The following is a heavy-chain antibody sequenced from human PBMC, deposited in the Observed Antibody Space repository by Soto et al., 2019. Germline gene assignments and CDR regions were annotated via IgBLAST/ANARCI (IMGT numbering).Heavy chain of an antibody. D-gene: IGHD2-2*01. CDR1: GFTFSSYA. J-gene: IGHJ3*02. Sequence: GGSLRLSCAASGFTFSSYAMSWVRQAPGKGLEWVSAISGSGGSTYYADSVKGRFTISRDNSKNTLYLQMNSLRAEDTAVYYCAKSPHIVVVPAASPPPRAFDIWGQGTMVTVSS. CDR3: AKSPHIVVVPAASPPPRAFDI. CDR2: ISGSGGST. V-gene: IGHV3-23*01.